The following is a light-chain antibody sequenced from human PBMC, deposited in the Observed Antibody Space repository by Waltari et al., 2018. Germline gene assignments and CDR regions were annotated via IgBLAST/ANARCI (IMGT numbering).Light chain of an antibody. CDR1: QSITSN. J-gene: IGKJ4*01. Sequence: IVLTQFPATLSLSPGERATLSCRASQSITSNLAWYRQKPGQPPRLLIYDASNRAAGIPTRFSGNGSGTDFTLTISSLEPEDFAVYYCQHRSNWPPLTFGGGTKVEIK. V-gene: IGKV3-11*01. CDR3: QHRSNWPPLT. CDR2: DAS.